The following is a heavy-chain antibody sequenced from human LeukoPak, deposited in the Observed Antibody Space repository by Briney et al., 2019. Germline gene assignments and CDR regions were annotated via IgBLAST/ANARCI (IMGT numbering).Heavy chain of an antibody. D-gene: IGHD5-18*01. CDR3: ARNMGYSYGPPDAFDI. CDR1: GYTFTSYA. J-gene: IGHJ3*02. CDR2: INAGNGNT. Sequence: ASVKVSCKASGYTFTSYAMHWVRQAPGQRLEWMGWINAGNGNTKYSQKFQGRVTITRDTSASTAYMELSSLRSEDTAVYCCARNMGYSYGPPDAFDIWGQGTMVTVSS. V-gene: IGHV1-3*01.